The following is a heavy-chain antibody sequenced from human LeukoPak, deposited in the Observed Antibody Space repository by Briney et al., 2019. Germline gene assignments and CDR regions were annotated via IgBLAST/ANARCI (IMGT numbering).Heavy chain of an antibody. CDR3: ARDSVITFGGVIHY. CDR2: INPNSGGT. Sequence: ASVKVSCKASGYSFTNYAMNWVRQAPGQGLEWMGWINPNSGGTNYAQKFQGRVTMTRDTSISTAYMELSRLRSDDTAVYYCARDSVITFGGVIHYWGQGTLVTVSS. CDR1: GYSFTNYA. J-gene: IGHJ4*02. D-gene: IGHD3-16*01. V-gene: IGHV1-2*02.